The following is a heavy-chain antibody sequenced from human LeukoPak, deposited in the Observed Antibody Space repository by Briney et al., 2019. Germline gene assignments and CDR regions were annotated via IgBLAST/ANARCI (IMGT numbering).Heavy chain of an antibody. Sequence: SVKVSCTASGGTFSSYAISWVRQAPGQGLEWMGGIIPIFGTANYAQKFQGRVTITADESTSTAYMELSSLRSDDTAVYYCARGAHFGFPYYFDYWGQGTLVTVSS. J-gene: IGHJ4*02. CDR1: GGTFSSYA. CDR3: ARGAHFGFPYYFDY. D-gene: IGHD3-10*01. V-gene: IGHV1-69*13. CDR2: IIPIFGTA.